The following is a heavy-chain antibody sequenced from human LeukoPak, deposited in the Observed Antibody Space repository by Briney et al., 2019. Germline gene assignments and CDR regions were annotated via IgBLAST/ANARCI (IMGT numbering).Heavy chain of an antibody. D-gene: IGHD3-3*01. CDR2: INSGGSST. CDR1: GFTFSSYW. J-gene: IGHJ5*02. Sequence: GGSLRLSCAASGFTFSSYWMHWVRQAPGKGLVWVSRINSGGSSTSYADSVKGRFTISRDNAKNTLYLQMNSLRAEDTAVYYCASGDYDFWSGYYTGHWFDPWGQGTLVTVSS. CDR3: ASGDYDFWSGYYTGHWFDP. V-gene: IGHV3-74*01.